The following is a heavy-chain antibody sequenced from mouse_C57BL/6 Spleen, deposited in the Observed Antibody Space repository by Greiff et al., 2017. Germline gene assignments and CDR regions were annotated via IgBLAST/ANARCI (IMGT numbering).Heavy chain of an antibody. V-gene: IGHV1-39*01. CDR1: GYSFTDYN. J-gene: IGHJ1*03. D-gene: IGHD2-4*01. Sequence: LVESGPELVKPGASVKISCKASGYSFTDYNMNWVKQSTGKSLEWIGVINPNYGTTSYNQKFKGKATLTVDQSSSTAYMQLNSLTSEDSAVYYCARGVPDYRYLYFDVWGTGTTVTVSS. CDR2: INPNYGTT. CDR3: ARGVPDYRYLYFDV.